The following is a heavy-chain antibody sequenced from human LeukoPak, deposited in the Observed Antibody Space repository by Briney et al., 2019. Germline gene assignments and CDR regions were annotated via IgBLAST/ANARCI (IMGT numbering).Heavy chain of an antibody. D-gene: IGHD2-2*02. CDR3: ARDSPDCGSTTCYKDWFDP. CDR1: LYSISSGTYY. Sequence: SETLSLTCTVSLYSISSGTYYWGWIRQPPGKGLQWIGSVYYSGSTYYNPSLQSRVTISVDTSKNHFSLKLSSVTAADTAVYYCARDSPDCGSTTCYKDWFDPWGQGTLVTVSS. CDR2: VYYSGST. J-gene: IGHJ5*02. V-gene: IGHV4-39*07.